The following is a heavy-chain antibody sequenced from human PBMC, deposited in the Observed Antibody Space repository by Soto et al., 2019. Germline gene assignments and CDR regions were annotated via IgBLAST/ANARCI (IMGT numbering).Heavy chain of an antibody. Sequence: QVQLVQSGAEVKKPGSSVKVSCTASGGTFSTYAISWVRQAPGQGLEWMGGIIPMFGTANYAQNFQARVTITADESTSTAYMELSSLRSEDTAVYYCARVLRQQLLTGYYYGMDVWGQGTTVTVSS. V-gene: IGHV1-69*12. CDR3: ARVLRQQLLTGYYYGMDV. CDR1: GGTFSTYA. CDR2: IIPMFGTA. J-gene: IGHJ6*02. D-gene: IGHD6-13*01.